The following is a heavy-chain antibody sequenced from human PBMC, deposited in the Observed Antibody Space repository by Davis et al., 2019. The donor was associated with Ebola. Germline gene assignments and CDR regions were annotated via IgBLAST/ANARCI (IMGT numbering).Heavy chain of an antibody. CDR1: GYTFTSYG. V-gene: IGHV1-18*01. D-gene: IGHD5-12*01. J-gene: IGHJ6*02. CDR3: ARFCWVATNPGGLCYYGMDV. Sequence: ASVKVSCKASGYTFTSYGISWVRQAPGQGLEWMGWISAYNGNTNYAQKFQGRVTMTRDTSISTAYMELSRLRSDDTAVYYCARFCWVATNPGGLCYYGMDVWGQGTTVTVSS. CDR2: ISAYNGNT.